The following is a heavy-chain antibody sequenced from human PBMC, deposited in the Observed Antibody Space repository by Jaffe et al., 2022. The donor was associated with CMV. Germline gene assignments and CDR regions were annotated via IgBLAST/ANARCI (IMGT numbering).Heavy chain of an antibody. CDR2: IWYDGSNK. D-gene: IGHD3-16*02. Sequence: QVQLVESGGGVVQPGRSLRLSCAASGFTFSSYGMHWVRQAPGKGLEWVAVIWYDGSNKYYADSVKGRFTISRDNSKNTLYLQMNSLRAEDTAVYYCARESLDYDYVWGSYRSDAFDIWGQGTMVTVSS. V-gene: IGHV3-33*08. J-gene: IGHJ3*02. CDR1: GFTFSSYG. CDR3: ARESLDYDYVWGSYRSDAFDI.